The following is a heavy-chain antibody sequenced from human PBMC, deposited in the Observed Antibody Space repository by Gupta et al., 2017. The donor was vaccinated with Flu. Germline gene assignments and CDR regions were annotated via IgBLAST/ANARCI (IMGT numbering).Heavy chain of an antibody. CDR1: GFTFSAYY. V-gene: IGHV3-11*05. J-gene: IGHJ4*02. Sequence: QVQLLESGGGLVQPGASLRLSCVASGFTFSAYYMTWLRQAPGKGVEWIAYISTTSGYTIYAFSVKGRFTISRDNAKDSRVLQLNSLRAEATAVYSCARDRAGWVTASCPFDYWGRGTLVTVSS. D-gene: IGHD2-2*01. CDR2: ISTTSGYT. CDR3: ARDRAGWVTASCPFDY.